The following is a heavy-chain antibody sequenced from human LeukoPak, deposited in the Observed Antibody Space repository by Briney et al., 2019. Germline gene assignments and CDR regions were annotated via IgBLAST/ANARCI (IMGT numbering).Heavy chain of an antibody. Sequence: SSETLSLTCTVSGGSISSHYWSWIRQPAGKGLEWIGRIYTSENTNLNPSLRSRVTISLDKSKNQSSLKLRSVTAADTAVYYCARGLSSATFFDCWGQGILVTVSS. CDR3: ARGLSSATFFDC. J-gene: IGHJ4*02. V-gene: IGHV4-4*07. CDR1: GGSISSHY. CDR2: IYTSENT. D-gene: IGHD2-2*01.